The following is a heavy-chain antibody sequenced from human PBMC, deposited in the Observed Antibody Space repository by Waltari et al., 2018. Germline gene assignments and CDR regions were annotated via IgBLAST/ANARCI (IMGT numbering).Heavy chain of an antibody. Sequence: QVQLQESGPGLVKPSETLSLTCTVSGGSISSYSWSWFRQPPGKGLEWIGYIYYSGSTNYNPSLKSRVTISVDTSKNQFSLKLSSVTAADTAVYYCAGGIAAAGTGDYYGMDVWGQGTTVTVSS. J-gene: IGHJ6*02. CDR3: AGGIAAAGTGDYYGMDV. D-gene: IGHD6-13*01. V-gene: IGHV4-59*08. CDR1: GGSISSYS. CDR2: IYYSGST.